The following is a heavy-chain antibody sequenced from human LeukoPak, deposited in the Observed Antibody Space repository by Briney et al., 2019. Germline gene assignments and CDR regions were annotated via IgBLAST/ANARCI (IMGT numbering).Heavy chain of an antibody. J-gene: IGHJ4*02. CDR3: AKGAHGTFEY. CDR2: ITERDSRT. CDR1: GFIFSSYA. V-gene: IGHV3-23*01. Sequence: GGSLTLSCAASGFIFSSYAMQWVRQTPGKGLQWVSGITERDSRTYYTDSVRGRFTISRDNSKNTLYLHMTNLRAEDTALYYCAKGAHGTFEYWGQGALVTVSS.